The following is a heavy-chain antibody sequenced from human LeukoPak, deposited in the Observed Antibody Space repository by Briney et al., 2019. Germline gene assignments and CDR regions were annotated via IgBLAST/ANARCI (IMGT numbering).Heavy chain of an antibody. CDR1: GFTFSSYA. J-gene: IGHJ4*02. V-gene: IGHV3-64*01. D-gene: IGHD5-12*01. Sequence: GGSLRLSCAASGFTFSSYAMHWVRQAPGKGLEYVSAISSNGGSTYYANSVKGRFTISRDNSKNTLYLQMGSLRAEDMAVYYCARDHGYSLDYWGQGTLVTVSS. CDR2: ISSNGGST. CDR3: ARDHGYSLDY.